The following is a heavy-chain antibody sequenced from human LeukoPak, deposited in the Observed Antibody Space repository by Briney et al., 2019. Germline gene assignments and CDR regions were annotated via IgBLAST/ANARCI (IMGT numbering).Heavy chain of an antibody. J-gene: IGHJ4*02. CDR3: AKGVLSGRFWSGYIDY. Sequence: QPGGSLRLSCAASGFTFSSYVMHWVRQAPGKGLEWVAVISYDGSNKYYADSVKGRFTISRDNSKNTLYLQMNSLRAEDTAVYYCAKGVLSGRFWSGYIDYWGQGTLVTVSS. CDR1: GFTFSSYV. D-gene: IGHD3-3*01. V-gene: IGHV3-30*18. CDR2: ISYDGSNK.